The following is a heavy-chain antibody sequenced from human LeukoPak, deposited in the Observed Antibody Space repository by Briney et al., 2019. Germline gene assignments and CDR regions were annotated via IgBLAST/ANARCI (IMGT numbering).Heavy chain of an antibody. J-gene: IGHJ6*02. D-gene: IGHD3-3*01. CDR3: ARGDGVRFLEWLSYGMDV. CDR2: INAYNGNT. V-gene: IGHV1-18*01. CDR1: GYTFTSYG. Sequence: ASVKVSCKASGYTFTSYGISWVRQAPGQGLEWMGWINAYNGNTNYAQKLQGRVTMTTDTSTSTAYMELRSLRSDDTAVYYCARGDGVRFLEWLSYGMDVWGQGTTVTVSS.